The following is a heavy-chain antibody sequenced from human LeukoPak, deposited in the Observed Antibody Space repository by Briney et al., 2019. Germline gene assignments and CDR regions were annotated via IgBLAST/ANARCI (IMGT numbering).Heavy chain of an antibody. J-gene: IGHJ3*02. CDR2: IYHSGST. CDR3: FGLIRFDAFDI. V-gene: IGHV4-38-2*02. D-gene: IGHD3/OR15-3a*01. CDR1: GYSISSGYY. Sequence: SETLSLTCTVSGYSISSGYYWGWIRQPPGKGLEWIGSIYHSGSTYYNPSLKSRVTISVDTSKNQFSLKLSSVTAADTAVYYCFGLIRFDAFDIWGQGTMVTVSS.